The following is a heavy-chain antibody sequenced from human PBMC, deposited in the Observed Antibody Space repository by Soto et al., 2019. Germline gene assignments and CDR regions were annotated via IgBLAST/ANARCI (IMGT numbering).Heavy chain of an antibody. CDR3: TDGLGI. V-gene: IGHV3-15*07. Sequence: EVQLVESGGGLVKLGGSHRLSCAASGFGFTNAWMNWVRQAPGKGLEWVGRIRSRSDGGTTDNAAPVRDRFTISRDDSENTLYLQMNSLKTEDTGVYYCTDGLGIWGQGTTVTVSS. J-gene: IGHJ6*02. CDR1: GFGFTNAW. CDR2: IRSRSDGGTT.